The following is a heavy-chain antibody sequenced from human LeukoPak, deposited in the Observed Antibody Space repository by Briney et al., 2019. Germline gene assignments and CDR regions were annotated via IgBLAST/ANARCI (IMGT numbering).Heavy chain of an antibody. J-gene: IGHJ5*02. V-gene: IGHV4-59*08. CDR3: ARHWYGYCSSTSYSVGWFDP. Sequence: SETLSLTCTVSGGSISSYYWSWIRQPPGKGLEWIGYIYYSGSTNYNPSLKSRVTISVDTSKNQFSLKLSSVTAADTAVYYCARHWYGYCSSTSYSVGWFDPWGQGTLVTVSS. CDR1: GGSISSYY. CDR2: IYYSGST. D-gene: IGHD2-2*01.